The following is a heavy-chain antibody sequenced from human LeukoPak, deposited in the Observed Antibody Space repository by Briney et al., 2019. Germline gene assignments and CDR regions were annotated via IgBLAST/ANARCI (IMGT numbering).Heavy chain of an antibody. CDR3: AKDFWSGTLFDY. V-gene: IGHV3-23*01. CDR1: GFTFSSYA. J-gene: IGHJ4*02. Sequence: GGSLRLPCAASGFTFSSYAVSWVRQAPGKGLEWVSAISGSGGSTYYADSVKGRFTISRDNSKNTLYLQMNSLRAEDTAVYYCAKDFWSGTLFDYCGQGTLVTVSS. D-gene: IGHD3-3*01. CDR2: ISGSGGST.